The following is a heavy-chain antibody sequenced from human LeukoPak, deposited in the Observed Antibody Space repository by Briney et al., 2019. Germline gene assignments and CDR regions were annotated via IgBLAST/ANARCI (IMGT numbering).Heavy chain of an antibody. CDR3: AREGWDSSGYYGLRY. V-gene: IGHV4-59*12. CDR1: GDSISSYY. D-gene: IGHD3-22*01. J-gene: IGHJ4*02. CDR2: IFYSGST. Sequence: PSETLSLTCTVSGDSISSYYWSWIRQPPGKGLEWIGYIFYSGSTNYNPSLKSRVTISVDTSKNQFSLKLSSVTAADTAVYYCAREGWDSSGYYGLRYWGQGTLVTVSS.